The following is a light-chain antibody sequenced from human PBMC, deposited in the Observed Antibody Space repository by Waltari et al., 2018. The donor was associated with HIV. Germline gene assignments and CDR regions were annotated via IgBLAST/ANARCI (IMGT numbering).Light chain of an antibody. Sequence: QSVLPQPPSASGTPAQRVTISCSGSSSNIGRNHVYWYQQLPGTAPKLLIYRSNQRPSGVPDRFSGSKSGTSASLAISGLRSEDEADYYCAAWDDSLSGPVFGGGTKLTVL. V-gene: IGLV1-47*01. CDR3: AAWDDSLSGPV. CDR1: SSNIGRNH. CDR2: RSN. J-gene: IGLJ3*02.